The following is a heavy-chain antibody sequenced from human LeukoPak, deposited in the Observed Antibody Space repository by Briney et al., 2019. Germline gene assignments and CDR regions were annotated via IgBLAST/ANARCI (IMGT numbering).Heavy chain of an antibody. V-gene: IGHV1-69*13. Sequence: SVKVSCKASGGTFSSFAISWVRQAPGQGLEWMGGIIPIFDTTNSAQKFQGRVTITADESTSTAYMELSSLRSEDTAVYYCTRVTDYGDYVDYWGQGTLVTVSS. J-gene: IGHJ4*02. CDR1: GGTFSSFA. D-gene: IGHD4-17*01. CDR3: TRVTDYGDYVDY. CDR2: IIPIFDTT.